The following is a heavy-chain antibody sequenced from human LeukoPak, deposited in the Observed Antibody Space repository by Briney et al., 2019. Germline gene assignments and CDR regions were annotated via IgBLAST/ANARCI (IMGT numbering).Heavy chain of an antibody. CDR3: ARGRFDHYDSSGHYWPSYYFDY. CDR2: ISSNGGST. V-gene: IGHV3-64*01. J-gene: IGHJ4*02. Sequence: GGSLRLPCAASGFTFSSYAMHWVRQAPGKGLEYVSAISSNGGSTYYANSVKGRFTISRDNSKNTLYLKMGSLRAEDMAIYYCARGRFDHYDSSGHYWPSYYFDYWGQGTLVTVSS. D-gene: IGHD3-22*01. CDR1: GFTFSSYA.